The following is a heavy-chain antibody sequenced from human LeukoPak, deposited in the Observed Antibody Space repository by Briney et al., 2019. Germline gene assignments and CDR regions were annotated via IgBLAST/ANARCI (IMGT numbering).Heavy chain of an antibody. V-gene: IGHV7-4-1*02. Sequence: ASVKVSCTASGYTFTSYAMNWVRQAPGQGLEWMGWINTNTGNPTYAQGFTGRFVFSLDTSVSTAYLQISSLKAEDTAVYYCAREVFGYYDSSGYYYYYYGMDVWGQGTTVTVSS. D-gene: IGHD3-22*01. CDR1: GYTFTSYA. J-gene: IGHJ6*02. CDR3: AREVFGYYDSSGYYYYYYGMDV. CDR2: INTNTGNP.